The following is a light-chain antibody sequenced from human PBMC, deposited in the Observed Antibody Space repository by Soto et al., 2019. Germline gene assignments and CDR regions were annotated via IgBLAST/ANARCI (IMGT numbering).Light chain of an antibody. Sequence: EIVMTQSPATLSVSPGERATLSCRASQSVSSNLAWYQQTPGQAPRLLIYGASTRATGIPARFSGSGSGTEFTLTISSLQSEDFAVYYCQQYNNWPLLFGQGTKVDI. CDR2: GAS. V-gene: IGKV3-15*01. J-gene: IGKJ1*01. CDR3: QQYNNWPLL. CDR1: QSVSSN.